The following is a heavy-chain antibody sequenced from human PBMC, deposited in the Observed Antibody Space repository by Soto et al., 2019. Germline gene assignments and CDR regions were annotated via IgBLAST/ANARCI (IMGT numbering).Heavy chain of an antibody. D-gene: IGHD4-17*01. CDR1: GGHFDRFA. CDR3: ARGEDDYGDFGSMDV. V-gene: IGHV1-69*01. Sequence: QVQLVQSGGEVKKPGSSVKVSCRASGGHFDRFALSWLRQGHGQGLEWMGGVIPFLSATTYAQKFQGRVTLTADESASTLYLELRSLTSDDTAVYYCARGEDDYGDFGSMDVWGQGTSVTVSS. J-gene: IGHJ6*02. CDR2: VIPFLSAT.